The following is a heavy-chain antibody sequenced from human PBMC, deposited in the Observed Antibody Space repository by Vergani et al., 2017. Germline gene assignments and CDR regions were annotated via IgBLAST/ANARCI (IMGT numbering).Heavy chain of an antibody. Sequence: EVQLLESGGSLKQPGGSVRLSCAASGFTFSTYAMHWVRQAPGKGLEWVSALTGGGGSTYYADTFKGRFNISRDNSRDTLYLHMNSLRPEDTATDYCVKDAGSYENFFDSWGQGTLVTVS. CDR3: VKDAGSYENFFDS. V-gene: IGHV3-23*01. D-gene: IGHD1-26*01. CDR1: GFTFSTYA. CDR2: LTGGGGST. J-gene: IGHJ4*02.